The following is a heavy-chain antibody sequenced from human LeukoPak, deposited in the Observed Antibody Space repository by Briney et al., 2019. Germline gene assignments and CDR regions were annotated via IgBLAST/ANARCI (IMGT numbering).Heavy chain of an antibody. Sequence: ASVKVSCKASGYTFTGYYMHWVRQAPGQGLEWMGRINPNSGGTNYAQKFQGRVTMTRATSISTAYMELSRLRSDDTAVYYCARGGIYYDSSGYYYFDYWGQGTLVTVSS. J-gene: IGHJ4*02. V-gene: IGHV1-2*06. CDR1: GYTFTGYY. CDR3: ARGGIYYDSSGYYYFDY. D-gene: IGHD3-22*01. CDR2: INPNSGGT.